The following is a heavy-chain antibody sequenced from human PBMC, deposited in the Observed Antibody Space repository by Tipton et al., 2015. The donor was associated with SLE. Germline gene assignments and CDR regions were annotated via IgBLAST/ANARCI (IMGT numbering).Heavy chain of an antibody. Sequence: LRLSCAVYGGSFSGYYWSWIRQPPGKGLEWIGEINHSGSTNYNPSLKSRVTISVDTSKNQFSLKLSSVTAADTAVYYCARKTRLVGTIFGVVRRGYGMDVWGQGTTVTVSS. CDR2: INHSGST. J-gene: IGHJ6*02. V-gene: IGHV4-34*01. CDR3: ARKTRLVGTIFGVVRRGYGMDV. D-gene: IGHD3-3*01. CDR1: GGSFSGYY.